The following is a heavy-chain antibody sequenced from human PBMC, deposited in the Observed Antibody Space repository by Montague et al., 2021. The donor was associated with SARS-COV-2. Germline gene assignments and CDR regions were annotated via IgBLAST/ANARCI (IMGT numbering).Heavy chain of an antibody. CDR1: GFTFSSYA. CDR3: ASGYDLLTGYYPFDY. V-gene: IGHV3-30*04. J-gene: IGHJ4*02. CDR2: ISYDGSNK. Sequence: SLRLSCAASGFTFSSYAMHWVHQAPGKGLEWVAVISYDGSNKYYADSVKGRFTISRDNSKNTLYLQMNSLRAEDTAVYYCASGYDLLTGYYPFDYWGQGTLVTVSS. D-gene: IGHD3-9*01.